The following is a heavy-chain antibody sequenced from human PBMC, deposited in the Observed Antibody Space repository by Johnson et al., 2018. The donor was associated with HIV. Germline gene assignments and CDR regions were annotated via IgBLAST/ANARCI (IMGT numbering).Heavy chain of an antibody. V-gene: IGHV3-30-3*01. Sequence: QVQLVESGGGVVQPGRSLRLSCAASGLTFSSYAINWVRQAPGKGLEWVAVISYDGSDKYSADSVQGRFTNSRDNSKITLYLKMNSLRAEDTAVYYCAKDQWSCSWTNEAFDIWGQGTMVSVSS. CDR3: AKDQWSCSWTNEAFDI. D-gene: IGHD6-13*01. J-gene: IGHJ3*02. CDR1: GLTFSSYA. CDR2: ISYDGSDK.